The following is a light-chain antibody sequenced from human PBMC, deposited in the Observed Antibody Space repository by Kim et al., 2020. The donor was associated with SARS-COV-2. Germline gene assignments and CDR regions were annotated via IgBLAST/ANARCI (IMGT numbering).Light chain of an antibody. J-gene: IGKJ1*01. CDR2: GPS. CDR3: QQFNDFPRT. V-gene: IGKV3-15*01. Sequence: FACSQPNPGLAPSPLLSGPSPRATGVPPRFSGSGSGTEFPLPITRLQSEDFALYYCQQFNDFPRTFGQGTKVDIK.